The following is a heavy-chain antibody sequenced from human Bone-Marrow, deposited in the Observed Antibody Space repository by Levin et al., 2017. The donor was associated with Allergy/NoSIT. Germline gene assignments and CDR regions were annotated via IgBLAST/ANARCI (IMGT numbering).Heavy chain of an antibody. D-gene: IGHD1-26*01. J-gene: IGHJ4*02. Sequence: SETLSLTCAVSGYSISSGYYWGWIRQPPGKGLEWIGSIYHSGSTYYNPSLKSRVTISVDTSKNQFSLKLSSVTAADTAVYYCASSGSIPQGFDYWGQGTLVTVSS. CDR2: IYHSGST. CDR1: GYSISSGYY. CDR3: ASSGSIPQGFDY. V-gene: IGHV4-38-2*01.